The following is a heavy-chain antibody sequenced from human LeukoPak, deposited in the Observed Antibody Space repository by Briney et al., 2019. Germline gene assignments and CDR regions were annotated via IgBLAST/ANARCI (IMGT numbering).Heavy chain of an antibody. Sequence: ASVKVSCKASGYTFTSYAISWVRQAPGQGLEWMGWISSYNGNTHYAQKLQGRVTMTTDTSTSTAYMELRSLRSDDTAVYYCARDKPDRAAGHEDYWGKGTTVTVSS. CDR1: GYTFTSYA. J-gene: IGHJ6*04. CDR2: ISSYNGNT. CDR3: ARDKPDRAAGHEDY. D-gene: IGHD6-13*01. V-gene: IGHV1-18*01.